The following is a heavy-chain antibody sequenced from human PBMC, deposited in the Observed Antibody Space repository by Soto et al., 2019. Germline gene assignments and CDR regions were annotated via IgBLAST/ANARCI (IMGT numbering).Heavy chain of an antibody. V-gene: IGHV4-31*03. CDR3: AGGYYAFWSGYYNGGWTHYFDY. CDR2: IYYSGST. J-gene: IGHJ4*02. Sequence: QVQLQESGPGLVKPSQTLSLTCTVSGCAISSGGYYWSWIRQHPGKGLEWIGYIYYSGSTYYNPAHKSRVTISVDTYKNEFSLKLCCVTAADTAVYYCAGGYYAFWSGYYNGGWTHYFDYWGQGTLVTVSS. D-gene: IGHD3-3*01. CDR1: GCAISSGGYY.